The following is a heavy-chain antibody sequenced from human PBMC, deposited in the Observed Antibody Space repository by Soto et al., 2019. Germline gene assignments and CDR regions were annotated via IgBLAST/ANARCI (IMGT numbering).Heavy chain of an antibody. Sequence: QVQLVQSGAEVKKPGSSVKVSCKASGGTFSSYAISWVRQAPGQGLEWMGGIIPIFGTANYAQKFQGRVTITADESTSIAYMELSSLRSEDTAVYYCARALGYCSGGSCYSGSWFDPWGQGTLVTVSS. D-gene: IGHD2-15*01. CDR1: GGTFSSYA. CDR2: IIPIFGTA. V-gene: IGHV1-69*01. J-gene: IGHJ5*02. CDR3: ARALGYCSGGSCYSGSWFDP.